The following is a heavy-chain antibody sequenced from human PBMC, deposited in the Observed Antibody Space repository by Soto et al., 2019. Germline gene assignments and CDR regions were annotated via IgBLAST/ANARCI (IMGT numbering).Heavy chain of an antibody. D-gene: IGHD3-22*01. CDR1: GVTFSSYG. J-gene: IGHJ3*02. CDR3: ARERDWVGSGYYWNAFDI. CDR2: IWYDGSNK. V-gene: IGHV3-33*08. Sequence: PGGSLRLSCAASGVTFSSYGMHWVRQAPGKGLEWVAVIWYDGSNKYYADSVKGRFTISRDNSKNTLYLQMNSLRAEDTAVYYCARERDWVGSGYYWNAFDIWGQGTMVTVSS.